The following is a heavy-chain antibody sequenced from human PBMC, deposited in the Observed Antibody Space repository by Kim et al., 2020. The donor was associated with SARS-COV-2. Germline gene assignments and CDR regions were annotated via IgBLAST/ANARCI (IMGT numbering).Heavy chain of an antibody. CDR2: INSDGSST. J-gene: IGHJ6*02. Sequence: GGSLRLSCAASGFTFSSYWMHWVRQAPGKGLVWVSRINSDGSSTSYADSVKGRFTISRDNAKNTLYLQMNSLRAEDTAVYYCASGHVDIVGGYYYYGMDVWGQGTTVTVSS. V-gene: IGHV3-74*01. D-gene: IGHD5-12*01. CDR1: GFTFSSYW. CDR3: ASGHVDIVGGYYYYGMDV.